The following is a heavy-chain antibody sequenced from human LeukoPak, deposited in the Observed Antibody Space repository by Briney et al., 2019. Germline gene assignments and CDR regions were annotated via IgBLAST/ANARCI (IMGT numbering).Heavy chain of an antibody. CDR3: ARLGATIDY. CDR2: IYPGDSDT. J-gene: IGHJ4*02. D-gene: IGHD1-26*01. Sequence: GASLQISRQGSGCNFTNYWIGRVRQVPGKGLEWMGIIYPGDSDTRYSPSFQGQVTISADKSISTAYPQWSSLKASDTAMYYCARLGATIDYWGQGTLVTVSS. V-gene: IGHV5-51*01. CDR1: GCNFTNYW.